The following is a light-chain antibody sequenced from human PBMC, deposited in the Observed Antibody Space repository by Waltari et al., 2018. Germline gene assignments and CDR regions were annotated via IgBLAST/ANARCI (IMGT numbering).Light chain of an antibody. Sequence: QSALTQPASVSGSPGQSITISCTGSSSDVGSSNLVSWYLQHPGKAPKLIIYEGSKRPSGVSNRFSGSKSGNTASLTISGLQAEDEADYYCYSYAGGSVFGTGTKVTVL. V-gene: IGLV2-23*01. CDR3: YSYAGGSV. J-gene: IGLJ1*01. CDR1: SSDVGSSNL. CDR2: EGS.